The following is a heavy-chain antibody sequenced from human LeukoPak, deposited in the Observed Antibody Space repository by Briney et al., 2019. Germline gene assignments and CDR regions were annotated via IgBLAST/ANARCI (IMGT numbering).Heavy chain of an antibody. Sequence: GGSLRLSCAAGGFIFGDYWMSWVRQAPEKGLEWVGMIKQDGSDIHYVDSVKGRFTIARDNAKTSLYLQMDSLRADDTPVYYCARDILRLGLPLYFDYSGQGNLVTVSS. V-gene: IGHV3-7*01. CDR3: ARDILRLGLPLYFDY. J-gene: IGHJ4*02. CDR2: IKQDGSDI. D-gene: IGHD1-26*01. CDR1: GFIFGDYW.